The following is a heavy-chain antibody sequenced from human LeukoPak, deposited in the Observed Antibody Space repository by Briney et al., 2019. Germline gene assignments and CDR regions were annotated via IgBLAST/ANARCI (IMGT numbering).Heavy chain of an antibody. CDR1: GYSISSGYY. CDR2: IYHSGST. CDR3: TGSGSYYKHFDY. Sequence: TSETLSLTCAVSGYSISSGYYWGWIRQPPGKGLEWIGNIYHSGSTYYNPSLKSRVTISGDTSKNQFSLKLSSVTAADTAVYYCTGSGSYYKHFDYRGQGTLVTVSS. V-gene: IGHV4-38-2*01. J-gene: IGHJ4*02. D-gene: IGHD3-10*01.